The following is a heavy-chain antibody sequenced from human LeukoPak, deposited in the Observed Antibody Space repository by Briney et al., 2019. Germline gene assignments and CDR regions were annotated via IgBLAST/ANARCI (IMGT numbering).Heavy chain of an antibody. CDR2: INHSGST. J-gene: IGHJ6*02. D-gene: IGHD3-22*01. CDR3: ARGGVYYYDSSGYYHYYYGMDV. Sequence: KPSETLSLTCAVYGGSFSGYHWSWIRQPPGKGLEWIGEINHSGSTNYNPSLKSRVTISVDTSKNQFSLKLSSVTAADTAVYYCARGGVYYYDSSGYYHYYYGMDVWGQGTTVTVSS. CDR1: GGSFSGYH. V-gene: IGHV4-34*01.